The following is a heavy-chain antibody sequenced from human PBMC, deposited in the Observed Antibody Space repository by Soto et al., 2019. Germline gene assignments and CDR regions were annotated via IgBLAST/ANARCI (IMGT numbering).Heavy chain of an antibody. V-gene: IGHV3-23*01. J-gene: IGHJ1*01. D-gene: IGHD5-18*01. CDR3: ATERPRGTTGYVFEH. CDR2: VSASGLNT. Sequence: EVQLLESGGRLVQPGGSLTLSCAASGFTFSTYAMAWVRQAPGKGLEWVSGVSASGLNTDYADPVKGWIYSSRDNSKKTVPMQMSSPRSEDRALSSCATERPRGTTGYVFEHWGAGTAVTVSS. CDR1: GFTFSTYA.